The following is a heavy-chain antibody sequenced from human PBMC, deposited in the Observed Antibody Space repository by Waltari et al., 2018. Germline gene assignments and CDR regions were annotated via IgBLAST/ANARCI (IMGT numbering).Heavy chain of an antibody. D-gene: IGHD1-1*01. CDR2: IHYSGST. V-gene: IGHV4-38-2*02. CDR1: GYSISSGYY. Sequence: QVQLQESGPGLVKPSETLSLTCTVSGYSISSGYYWGWIRQPPGEGLEWLATIHYSGSTYYTPSLQSPVTISFDTSMNQFSLNLNSVTAADTALYYCARDKNNLYWFGHWGQGTLVTVSS. J-gene: IGHJ5*02. CDR3: ARDKNNLYWFGH.